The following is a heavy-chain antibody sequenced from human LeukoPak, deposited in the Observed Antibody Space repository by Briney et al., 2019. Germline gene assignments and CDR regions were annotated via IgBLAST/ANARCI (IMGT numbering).Heavy chain of an antibody. J-gene: IGHJ4*02. CDR1: GGSFSGYY. V-gene: IGHV4-34*01. Sequence: SETLSLTCAVYGGSFSGYYWSWIRQPPGKGLEWIGEINHSGSTNYNPSLNSRVTISVDTSKNQFSLKLSSVTAADTAVYYCARGRRYSSSWHKVGYYFDYWGQGTLVTVSS. D-gene: IGHD6-13*01. CDR3: ARGRRYSSSWHKVGYYFDY. CDR2: INHSGST.